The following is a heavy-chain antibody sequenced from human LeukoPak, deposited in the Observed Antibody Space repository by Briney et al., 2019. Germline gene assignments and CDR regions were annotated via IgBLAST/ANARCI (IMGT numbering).Heavy chain of an antibody. Sequence: GGSLRLSCAASGFTFSSYAMHWVRQAPGKGLEWVAVISYDGNNKYYADSVKGRFTISRDNSKNTPYLQMNSLRAEDTAVYYCARGIAGYCSSTSCYRGVTDWGQGTLVTVSS. CDR3: ARGIAGYCSSTSCYRGVTD. CDR1: GFTFSSYA. V-gene: IGHV3-30*04. J-gene: IGHJ4*02. CDR2: ISYDGNNK. D-gene: IGHD2-2*02.